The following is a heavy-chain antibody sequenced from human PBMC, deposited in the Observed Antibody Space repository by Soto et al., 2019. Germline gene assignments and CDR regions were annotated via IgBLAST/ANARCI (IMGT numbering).Heavy chain of an antibody. CDR3: ERGSVVTRGGHDY. V-gene: IGHV3-53*01. CDR1: GLTVSSNY. CDR2: IYSGGSK. D-gene: IGHD2-15*01. J-gene: IGHJ4*02. Sequence: EVQLVESGGGLIQPGGSLRLSCAASGLTVSSNYMTWVRQAPGKGLEWASVIYSGGSKYYAASVKGRYTISRDKSKNPLYLLMNSLRDEYTAVYYCERGSVVTRGGHDYWGQGALVTVSS.